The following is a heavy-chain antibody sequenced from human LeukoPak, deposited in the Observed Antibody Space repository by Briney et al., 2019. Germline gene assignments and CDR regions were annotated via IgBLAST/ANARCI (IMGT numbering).Heavy chain of an antibody. CDR3: ARLGPAPPPSSSFFDY. CDR2: IYPGDSDT. J-gene: IGHJ4*02. D-gene: IGHD6-6*01. Sequence: GESLKISCKGSGYSFTNYWITWVRQMPGKGLEWMGIIYPGDSDTRYSPSFQGQVTISVDKSISTAYLQWSSLKASDTAMYYCARLGPAPPPSSSFFDYWGRGTLVTVSS. V-gene: IGHV5-51*01. CDR1: GYSFTNYW.